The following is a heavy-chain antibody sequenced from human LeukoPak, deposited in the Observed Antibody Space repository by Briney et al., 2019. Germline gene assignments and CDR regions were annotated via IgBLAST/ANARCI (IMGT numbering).Heavy chain of an antibody. Sequence: GGSLRLSCVASGFTLSSYNMNWVRQAPGKGLGWVAVISYDGSNKYYADSVKGRFTISRDNSKNTLYLQMNSLRAEDTAVYYCARDDPGPYYYYGMDVWGQGTTVTVSS. CDR3: ARDDPGPYYYYGMDV. V-gene: IGHV3-30-3*01. J-gene: IGHJ6*02. CDR2: ISYDGSNK. CDR1: GFTLSSYN.